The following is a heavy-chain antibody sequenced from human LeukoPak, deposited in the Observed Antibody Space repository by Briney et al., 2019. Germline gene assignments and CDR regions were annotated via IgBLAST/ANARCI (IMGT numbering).Heavy chain of an antibody. Sequence: ASVKVSCKASGHTFTGYYMHWVRQAPGQGLEWMGRINPNSGGTNYAQKFQGRVTMTRDTSISTAYMELSRLRSDDTAVYYCARELGYCSSTSCRPFDPWGQGTLVTVSS. CDR1: GHTFTGYY. CDR3: ARELGYCSSTSCRPFDP. J-gene: IGHJ5*02. V-gene: IGHV1-2*06. D-gene: IGHD2-2*01. CDR2: INPNSGGT.